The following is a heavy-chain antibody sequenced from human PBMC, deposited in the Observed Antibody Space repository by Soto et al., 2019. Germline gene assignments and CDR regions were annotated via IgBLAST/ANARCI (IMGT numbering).Heavy chain of an antibody. V-gene: IGHV3-23*01. Sequence: GGSLRLSCAASGFIFGNHGMTWVRQAPGRALEWVSTINANAIDTHHADSVKGRFTITRDNSKSSLDLQMNSLRAEDTAICSCVSWVSARCDFWGPGTRGTVAS. CDR2: INANAIDT. CDR3: VSWVSARCDF. D-gene: IGHD2-8*01. J-gene: IGHJ4*02. CDR1: GFIFGNHG.